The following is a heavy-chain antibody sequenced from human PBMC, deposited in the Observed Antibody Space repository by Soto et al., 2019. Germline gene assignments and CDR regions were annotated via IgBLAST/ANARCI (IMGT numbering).Heavy chain of an antibody. CDR1: GFTFSSYW. Sequence: SLRLSCAASGFTFSSYWMHWVRQAPGKGLVWVSRINSDGSSTSYADSVKGRFTISRDNAKNTLYLQMNSLRAEDTAVYYCARDWPGEDWFDPWGQGTLVTVSS. V-gene: IGHV3-74*01. D-gene: IGHD3-10*01. CDR2: INSDGSST. J-gene: IGHJ5*02. CDR3: ARDWPGEDWFDP.